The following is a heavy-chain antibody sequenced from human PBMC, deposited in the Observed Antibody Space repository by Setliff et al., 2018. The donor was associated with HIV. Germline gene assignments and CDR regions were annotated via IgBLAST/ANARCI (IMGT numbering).Heavy chain of an antibody. J-gene: IGHJ2*01. D-gene: IGHD6-6*01. Sequence: KTSETLSLTCTVSNGSINSGSYYWSWIRQPAGKRLEWIGRTYTSENTNYNPSFKSRVTISVDVSKNQFYLKLSSVTAADTAVYYCAREYSSSSANWYFDLWGRGTLVTVSS. CDR3: AREYSSSSANWYFDL. CDR2: TYTSENT. CDR1: NGSINSGSYY. V-gene: IGHV4-61*02.